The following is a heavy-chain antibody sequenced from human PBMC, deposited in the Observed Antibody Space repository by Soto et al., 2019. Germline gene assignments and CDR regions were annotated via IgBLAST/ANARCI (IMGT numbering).Heavy chain of an antibody. J-gene: IGHJ6*03. CDR3: ARGIQTSYYSYYYMDV. CDR1: CDSIRSHY. Sequence: QVQLQESGPGLVKPSETLSLTCTGSCDSIRSHYWNWIRQPPGKGLQWIGYIYHTGSTNYNPSLKRRVTISVDTAKNQGSLPVRSASAADTAVYLWARGIQTSYYSYYYMDVWGKGKKGTVSS. CDR2: IYHTGST. D-gene: IGHD3-10*01. V-gene: IGHV4-59*11.